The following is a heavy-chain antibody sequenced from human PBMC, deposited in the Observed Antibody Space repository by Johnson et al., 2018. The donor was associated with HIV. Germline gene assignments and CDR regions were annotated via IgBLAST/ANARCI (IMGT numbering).Heavy chain of an antibody. J-gene: IGHJ3*01. CDR2: VWFDGRNQ. CDR3: AKVAVATAAGGVALDV. V-gene: IGHV3-33*06. Sequence: QVQLVESGGGVVQPGRSLRLSCAASGFTFSNYGMHWVRQAPGKGLEWVAVVWFDGRNQYYSDSVTGRFTISRDDSKNTLYLQMNSLRVEDTAVYHCAKVAVATAAGGVALDVWGPGTMVTVSS. D-gene: IGHD6-13*01. CDR1: GFTFSNYG.